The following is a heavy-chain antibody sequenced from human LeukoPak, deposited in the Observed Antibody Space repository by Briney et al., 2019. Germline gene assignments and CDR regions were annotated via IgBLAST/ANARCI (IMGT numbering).Heavy chain of an antibody. CDR2: INHSGST. CDR3: ARRHFWSGTNWFDP. CDR1: GGSISSSSYY. Sequence: PSETLSLTCTVSGGSISSSSYYWGWIRQPPGKGLEWIGEINHSGSTNYNPSLKSRVTISVDTSKNQFSLKLSSVTAADTAVYYCARRHFWSGTNWFDPWGQGTLVTVSS. V-gene: IGHV4-39*07. J-gene: IGHJ5*02. D-gene: IGHD3-3*02.